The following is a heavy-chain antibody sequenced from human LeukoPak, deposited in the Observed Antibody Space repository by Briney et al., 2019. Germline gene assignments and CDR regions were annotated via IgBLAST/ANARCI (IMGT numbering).Heavy chain of an antibody. CDR1: GFTFSGYG. CDR2: IHFDGNNK. V-gene: IGHV3-30*02. CDR3: VKSSGSYLHY. Sequence: GESLRLSCAASGFTFSGYGMHWVRQAPGKGLAWVTFIHFDGNNKYYADSVKGRFTASRDNSKNTLYLQMNSLRAEDTAVYYCVKSSGSYLHYWGQGTLVTVSS. D-gene: IGHD1-26*01. J-gene: IGHJ4*02.